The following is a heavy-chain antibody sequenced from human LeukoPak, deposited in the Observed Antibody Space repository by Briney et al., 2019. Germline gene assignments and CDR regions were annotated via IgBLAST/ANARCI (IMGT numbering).Heavy chain of an antibody. Sequence: GESLKISCKGSGYSFTSYWIGWVRQMPGKGLEWMGIIYPGDSDTKYSPSFQGQVTISADKSISTAYLQWSSLKASDTAMYYCARTGYTSGWYVGSFDYWGQGTLVTVSS. CDR1: GYSFTSYW. J-gene: IGHJ4*02. CDR3: ARTGYTSGWYVGSFDY. V-gene: IGHV5-51*01. D-gene: IGHD6-19*01. CDR2: IYPGDSDT.